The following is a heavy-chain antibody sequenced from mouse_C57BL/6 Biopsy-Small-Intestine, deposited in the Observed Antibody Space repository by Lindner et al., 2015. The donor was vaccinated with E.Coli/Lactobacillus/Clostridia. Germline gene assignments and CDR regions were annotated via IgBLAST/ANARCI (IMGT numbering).Heavy chain of an antibody. Sequence: VQLQESGPELVKPGASVKIPCKASGYTFTDYNMDWVKQSHGRSLEWIGDINPNNGGTIYNQKFKGKATLTVDKSSSTASMELRSLTSEDTAVYYCARSFYGSSYRYFDVWGTGTTVTVSS. J-gene: IGHJ1*03. D-gene: IGHD1-1*01. CDR3: ARSFYGSSYRYFDV. CDR1: GYTFTDYN. CDR2: INPNNGGT. V-gene: IGHV1-18*01.